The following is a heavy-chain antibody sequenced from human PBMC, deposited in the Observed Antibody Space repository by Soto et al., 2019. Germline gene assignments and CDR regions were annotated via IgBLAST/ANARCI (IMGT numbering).Heavy chain of an antibody. J-gene: IGHJ4*02. CDR3: AREIMGTQNY. Sequence: QVQLVQSGAEVKKSGSSVKVSCKASGGTFSSYTISWVRQAPGQGLEWMGRIIPILGIANYAQKFQGRVTITADKSTSTAYMELSSLRSEDTAVYYCAREIMGTQNYWGQGTLVTVSS. D-gene: IGHD7-27*01. CDR2: IIPILGIA. V-gene: IGHV1-69*08. CDR1: GGTFSSYT.